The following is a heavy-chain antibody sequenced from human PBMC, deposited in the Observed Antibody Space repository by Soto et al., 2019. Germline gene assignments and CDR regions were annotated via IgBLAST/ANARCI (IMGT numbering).Heavy chain of an antibody. CDR3: ARHPTPRMPRLFDI. J-gene: IGHJ3*02. CDR1: GGTLSSFA. CDR2: IIPLFASR. V-gene: IGHV1-69*12. Sequence: QVQLEQSGAEVKKPGSSVKVSCKASGGTLSSFAISWIRQAPGQGLQWVGGIIPLFASRNYARKFQDRVTITADESTNTAYLELSSLRSEDTAVYYCARHPTPRMPRLFDIWGQGTMLTVSS. D-gene: IGHD2-2*01.